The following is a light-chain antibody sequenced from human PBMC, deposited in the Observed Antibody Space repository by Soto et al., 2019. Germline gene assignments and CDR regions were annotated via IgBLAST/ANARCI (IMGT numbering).Light chain of an antibody. CDR2: GAS. J-gene: IGKJ1*01. Sequence: ETVMTQSPVTLSVSPGERATLSCRASQSVSSNLAWYQQKPGQAPRLLIYGASTRATGIPASFSGSGSGTEFTLTISSLQSEDFAVYHCQQYNNWPRTFGQGTKVDIK. CDR1: QSVSSN. CDR3: QQYNNWPRT. V-gene: IGKV3-15*01.